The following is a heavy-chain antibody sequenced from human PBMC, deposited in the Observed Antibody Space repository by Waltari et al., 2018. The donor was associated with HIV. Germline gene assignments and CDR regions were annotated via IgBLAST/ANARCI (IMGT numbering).Heavy chain of an antibody. Sequence: EVQLVESGGGLVKPGGSLRLSCAASGFTFTNAWMSWVGQAPGKGLEWVGRIKNIADGGTTECGAPVKGRFTISRDDSQNTVFLQMNSLKTEDTAVYFCVTGLLYKRYWGQGTLVTVSS. V-gene: IGHV3-15*01. CDR3: VTGLLYKRY. CDR2: IKNIADGGTT. D-gene: IGHD1-1*01. CDR1: GFTFTNAW. J-gene: IGHJ4*02.